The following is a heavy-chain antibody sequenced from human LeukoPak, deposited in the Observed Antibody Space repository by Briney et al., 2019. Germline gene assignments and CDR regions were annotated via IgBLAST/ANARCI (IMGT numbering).Heavy chain of an antibody. Sequence: GASVKVSCKASGGTFSSYAISWVRQAPGQGLEWMGRIIPILGIANYAQKFQGRVTITADKSTSTAYMELSSLRSEDTAVYYCAKDHRYQLLYTDFDYWGQGTLVTVSS. CDR1: GGTFSSYA. J-gene: IGHJ4*02. V-gene: IGHV1-69*04. CDR2: IIPILGIA. D-gene: IGHD2-2*02. CDR3: AKDHRYQLLYTDFDY.